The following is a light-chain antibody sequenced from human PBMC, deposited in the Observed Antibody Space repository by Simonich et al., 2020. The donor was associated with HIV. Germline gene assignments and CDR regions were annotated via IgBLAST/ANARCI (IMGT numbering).Light chain of an antibody. CDR1: SGHSRYD. J-gene: IGLJ3*02. CDR3: QTWGTGIRV. Sequence: QLVLTQSPSASASLGASVRLTCTLSSGHSRYDIAWHQQQPEKGPRYLMKVDSDGSHSKGDEIPDRFSGSSSGAERYLTISSLQFEDEADYYCQTWGTGIRVFGGGTKLTVL. CDR2: VDSDGSH. V-gene: IGLV4-69*01.